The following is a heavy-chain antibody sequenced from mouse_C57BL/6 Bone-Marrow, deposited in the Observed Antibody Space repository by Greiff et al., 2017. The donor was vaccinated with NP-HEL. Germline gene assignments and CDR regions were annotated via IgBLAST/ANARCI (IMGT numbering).Heavy chain of an antibody. J-gene: IGHJ4*01. CDR1: GFNIKDDY. D-gene: IGHD2-4*01. CDR2: IDPENGDT. CDR3: TTYDYDYYAMDY. V-gene: IGHV14-4*01. Sequence: EVKLQQSGAELVRPGASVKLSCTASGFNIKDDYMHWVKQRPEQGLEWIGWIDPENGDTEYASKFQGKATITADTSSNTAYLQLSSLTSEDTAVYYCTTYDYDYYAMDYWGQGTSVTVSS.